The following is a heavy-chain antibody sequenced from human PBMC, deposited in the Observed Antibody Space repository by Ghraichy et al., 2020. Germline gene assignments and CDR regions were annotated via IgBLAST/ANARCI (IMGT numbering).Heavy chain of an antibody. Sequence: SCAASGFSFSDAWMNWVRQVPGKGLEWVGRIKSNTAGGTADYAAPVKGRFTISRDDSKYTVYLQMNSLETEDTGVYYCSNIGDSKGYWGQGTLVTVSS. CDR2: IKSNTAGGTA. D-gene: IGHD4-11*01. CDR3: SNIGDSKGY. CDR1: GFSFSDAW. V-gene: IGHV3-15*07. J-gene: IGHJ4*02.